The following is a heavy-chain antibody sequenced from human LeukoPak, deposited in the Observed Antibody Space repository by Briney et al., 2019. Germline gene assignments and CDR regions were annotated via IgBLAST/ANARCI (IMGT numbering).Heavy chain of an antibody. CDR2: ISGSGGST. CDR3: AKGRGSSIAARPGAFDI. D-gene: IGHD6-6*01. J-gene: IGHJ3*02. Sequence: GGSLRLSCAASGFTFSSYAMSWVRQAPGKGLEWVSAISGSGGSTYYADSVKGRFTISRDNSKNTLYLQMNSLRAEDTAVYYCAKGRGSSIAARPGAFDIWGQGTMVTVSS. CDR1: GFTFSSYA. V-gene: IGHV3-23*01.